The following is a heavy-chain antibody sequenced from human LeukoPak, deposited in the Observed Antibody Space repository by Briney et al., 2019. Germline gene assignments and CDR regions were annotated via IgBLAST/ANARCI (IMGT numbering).Heavy chain of an antibody. V-gene: IGHV5-51*01. CDR1: GYSFTSYW. D-gene: IGHD3-10*01. CDR3: ARHDYGSEDAFDI. J-gene: IGHJ3*02. CDR2: IYPGDSDT. Sequence: GESLKISCKGSGYSFTSYWIGWVRQMTGKGLGWLGIIYPGDSDTRYSPSFQGQVTISADKSISTAYLQWSSLKASDTAMYYCARHDYGSEDAFDIWGQGTMVTVSS.